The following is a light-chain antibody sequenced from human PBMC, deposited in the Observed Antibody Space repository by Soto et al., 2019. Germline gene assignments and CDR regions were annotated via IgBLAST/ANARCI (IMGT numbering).Light chain of an antibody. CDR1: QSVSSY. CDR2: DAS. V-gene: IGKV3-11*01. J-gene: IGKJ1*01. Sequence: EILLTQSPATLSLSPGERGTLYCRASQSVSSYLAWYQQKPGQAPRLLIYDASNRANGIPARFSGSGSGTDFTLTISSLEPEDFAVYYCQQRSNWHPWTFGQGTKVDIK. CDR3: QQRSNWHPWT.